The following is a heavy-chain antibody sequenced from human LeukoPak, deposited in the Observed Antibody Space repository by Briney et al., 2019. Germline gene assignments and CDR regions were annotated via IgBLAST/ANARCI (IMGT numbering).Heavy chain of an antibody. CDR3: AGCAGLGGDSCDAFDI. D-gene: IGHD2-21*02. CDR2: INAGNGNT. CDR1: GYTFTSYA. Sequence: GASVKVSCKASGYTFTSYAMHWVRQAPGQRLEWMGWINAGNGNTKYSQKFQGRVTITRDTSASTAYMELSSLRSEDTAVYYCAGCAGLGGDSCDAFDIWGQGTMVTVSS. J-gene: IGHJ3*02. V-gene: IGHV1-3*01.